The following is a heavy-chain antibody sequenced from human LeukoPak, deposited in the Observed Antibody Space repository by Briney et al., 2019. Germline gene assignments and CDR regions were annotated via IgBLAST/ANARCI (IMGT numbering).Heavy chain of an antibody. CDR3: ARHVRGGPTGNFDY. D-gene: IGHD1-1*01. V-gene: IGHV4-59*08. Sequence: SETLSLTCTVSGGSISSYYWSWIRQPPGKGLEWIGYIYYSGSTNYNPSLKSRVTISVDTSKNPFSLKLSSVTAADTAVYYCARHVRGGPTGNFDYWGQGTLVTVSS. CDR2: IYYSGST. J-gene: IGHJ4*02. CDR1: GGSISSYY.